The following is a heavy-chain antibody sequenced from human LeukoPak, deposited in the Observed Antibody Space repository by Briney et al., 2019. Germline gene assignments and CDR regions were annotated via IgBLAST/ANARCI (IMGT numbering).Heavy chain of an antibody. CDR3: ARDLRSVSQYDPFVV. CDR2: IKEDGTKQ. Sequence: GGSLRLSCAVSGFTFSNCWMSWVRQAPGKGLEWVANIKEDGTKQYYVDSVKGRFTISRDNAKSSLYLQMNSLRAEDTAVYYCARDLRSVSQYDPFVVWGQGTMVTVSS. D-gene: IGHD5/OR15-5a*01. V-gene: IGHV3-7*01. J-gene: IGHJ3*01. CDR1: GFTFSNCW.